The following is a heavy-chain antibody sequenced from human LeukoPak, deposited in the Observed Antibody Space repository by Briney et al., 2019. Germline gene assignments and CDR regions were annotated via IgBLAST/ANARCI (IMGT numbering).Heavy chain of an antibody. V-gene: IGHV1-18*01. CDR1: GYTFTNFG. CDR2: ISAYNGNT. CDR3: ARDGYSGYEAYYYYGMDV. J-gene: IGHJ6*02. Sequence: ASVTVSFTASGYTFTNFGISRVRQAPGQGLEWMAWISAYNGNTNYAQKLQGRVTMTTDTSTSTAYMELRSLRSDDTAVYYCARDGYSGYEAYYYYGMDVWGQGTTVTVSS. D-gene: IGHD5-12*01.